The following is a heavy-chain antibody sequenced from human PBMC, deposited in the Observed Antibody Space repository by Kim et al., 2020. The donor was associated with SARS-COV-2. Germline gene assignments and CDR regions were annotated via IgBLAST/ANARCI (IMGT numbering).Heavy chain of an antibody. V-gene: IGHV1-3*01. CDR3: ARGSGSGWYNPFDF. J-gene: IGHJ4*02. D-gene: IGHD6-19*01. Sequence: YSQKFQGRVTISKDTSASTLYIEVNRLASEDTAIYYCARGSGSGWYNPFDFWGQGTQVTVAS.